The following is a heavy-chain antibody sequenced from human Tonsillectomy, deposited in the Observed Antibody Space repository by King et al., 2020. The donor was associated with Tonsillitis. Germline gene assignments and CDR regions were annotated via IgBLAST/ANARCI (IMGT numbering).Heavy chain of an antibody. CDR3: ARVEDGYRSAAGTWFDP. J-gene: IGHJ5*02. CDR1: GFMFSDYS. CDR2: ISSSSATI. Sequence: VQLVESGGGLVQPGGSLRLSCEGSGFMFSDYSMHWLRQAPGKGPEWVSYISSSSATIYHAESVKGRFTISRDNVENSVYLQMSSLREDDTAMYYCARVEDGYRSAAGTWFDPWGQGTLVIVSS. D-gene: IGHD5-24*01. V-gene: IGHV3-48*02.